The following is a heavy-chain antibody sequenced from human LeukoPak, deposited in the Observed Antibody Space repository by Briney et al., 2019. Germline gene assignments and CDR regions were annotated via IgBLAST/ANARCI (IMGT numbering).Heavy chain of an antibody. D-gene: IGHD5-18*01. CDR3: ARAYTAMGDFDY. Sequence: GGSLGLSCAASGFTFSSYWMHWVRQAPGKGLVCVSRINSDGSSTSYADSVKGRFTISRDNAKNTLYLQMNSLRAEDTAVYYCARAYTAMGDFDYWGQGTLVTVSS. V-gene: IGHV3-74*01. J-gene: IGHJ4*02. CDR2: INSDGSST. CDR1: GFTFSSYW.